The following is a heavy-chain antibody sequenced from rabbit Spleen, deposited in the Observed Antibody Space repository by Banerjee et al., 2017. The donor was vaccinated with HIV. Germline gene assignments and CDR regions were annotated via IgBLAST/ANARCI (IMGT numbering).Heavy chain of an antibody. D-gene: IGHD8-1*01. V-gene: IGHV1S40*01. CDR1: GFSFSSNW. J-gene: IGHJ6*01. CDR3: ARDSGSSFSSYGMDL. CDR2: IDTNDGDT. Sequence: QSLEESGGDLVKPGASLTLTCTVSGFSFSSNWICWVRQAPGKGLEWIACIDTNDGDTDYANWPKGRFTISKTSSTTVTLQMTSLTAADTATYFCARDSGSSFSSYGMDLWGQGTLVTVS.